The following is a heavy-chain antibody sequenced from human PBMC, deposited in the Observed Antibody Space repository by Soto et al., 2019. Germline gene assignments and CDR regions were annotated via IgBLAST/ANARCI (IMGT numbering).Heavy chain of an antibody. V-gene: IGHV1-69*12. Sequence: QVQLVQSGAEVKEPGSSVKVSRQASGGTFSSYALSWVRQAPGQGLEWMGGIIPLFRTPDYAQKFQGRVTITADESTSTAYMELSSLRSEDTAIYYCARDNGRPQLGGNYYYITDVWGQGTTITVSS. CDR1: GGTFSSYA. CDR3: ARDNGRPQLGGNYYYITDV. J-gene: IGHJ6*02. CDR2: IIPLFRTP. D-gene: IGHD3-3*02.